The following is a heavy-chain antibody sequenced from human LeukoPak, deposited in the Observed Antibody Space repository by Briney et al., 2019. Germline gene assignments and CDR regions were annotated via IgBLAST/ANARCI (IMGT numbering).Heavy chain of an antibody. D-gene: IGHD4-17*01. Sequence: SETLSLTCTVSGGSITSYYWSWIRQPAGKGLEWIGRIHTSGSTNYNPSLKSRVTMSEDTSKSQFSLNLMSVTAADTAVYYCTRDTGTTGEVKFDPWGQGTLVTVSS. CDR3: TRDTGTTGEVKFDP. V-gene: IGHV4-4*07. CDR2: IHTSGST. CDR1: GGSITSYY. J-gene: IGHJ5*02.